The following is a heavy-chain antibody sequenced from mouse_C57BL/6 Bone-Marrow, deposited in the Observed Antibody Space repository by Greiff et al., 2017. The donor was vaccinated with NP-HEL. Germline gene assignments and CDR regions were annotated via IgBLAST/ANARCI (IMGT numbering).Heavy chain of an antibody. D-gene: IGHD1-1*01. CDR1: GYTFTSYW. Sequence: VMLVESGAELAKPGASVKLSCKASGYTFTSYWMHWVKQRPGQGLEWIGYINPSSGYTKYNQKFKDKATLTADKSSSTAYMQLSSLTYEDSAVYYCARRGYGSLYYFDYWGQGTTLTVSS. CDR3: ARRGYGSLYYFDY. J-gene: IGHJ2*01. V-gene: IGHV1-7*01. CDR2: INPSSGYT.